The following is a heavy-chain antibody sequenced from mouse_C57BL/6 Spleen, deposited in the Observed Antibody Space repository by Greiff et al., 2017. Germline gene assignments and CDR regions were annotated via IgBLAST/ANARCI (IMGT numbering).Heavy chain of an antibody. Sequence: EVQVVESGGGLVQPKGSLKLSCAASGFSFNTYAMNWVRQAPGKGLEWVARIRSKSNNYATYYADSVKDRFTISRDDAESMLYLQMNNLKTEDTAMYYCVRLIRGYYFDYWGQGTTLTVSS. CDR1: GFSFNTYA. CDR2: IRSKSNNYAT. J-gene: IGHJ2*01. CDR3: VRLIRGYYFDY. V-gene: IGHV10-1*01.